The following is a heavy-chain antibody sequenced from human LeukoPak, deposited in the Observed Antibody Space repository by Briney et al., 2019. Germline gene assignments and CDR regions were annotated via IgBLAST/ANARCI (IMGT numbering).Heavy chain of an antibody. D-gene: IGHD3-9*01. J-gene: IGHJ4*02. Sequence: SETLSLTCIVSGGSISRSSYYWGWIRQPPGKGLEWIGSIYYSGSTHYNPSLKSRVTISVDTSKNQFSLKLSSVTAADTAVYYCARHFDRTNFDYWGQGTLVTVSS. CDR3: ARHFDRTNFDY. CDR1: GGSISRSSYY. V-gene: IGHV4-39*01. CDR2: IYYSGST.